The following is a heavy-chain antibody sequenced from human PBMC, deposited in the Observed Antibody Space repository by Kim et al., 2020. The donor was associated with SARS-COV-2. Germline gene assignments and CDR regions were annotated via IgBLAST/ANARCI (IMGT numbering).Heavy chain of an antibody. Sequence: GGSLRLSCAASGFTFSNAWMNWVRQAPGKGLEWVGRIKSQAEGGTTDYAAPVKGRFTISRDDSKNTLYLQMNSLQAEDTAVYSCSTPLGGYKYNYASGSPRDWSDPWGQGTLVTVSS. V-gene: IGHV3-15*07. CDR2: IKSQAEGGTT. CDR1: GFTFSNAW. CDR3: STPLGGYKYNYASGSPRDWSDP. D-gene: IGHD3-10*01. J-gene: IGHJ5*02.